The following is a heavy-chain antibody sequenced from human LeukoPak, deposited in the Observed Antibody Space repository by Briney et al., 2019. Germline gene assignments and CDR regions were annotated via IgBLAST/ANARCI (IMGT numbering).Heavy chain of an antibody. CDR3: ARHVKGATNAFEI. J-gene: IGHJ3*02. V-gene: IGHV4-59*08. D-gene: IGHD1-26*01. Sequence: SETLSLTCTVSGGSISSYYWSWVRQPPGKGLEWIGHIYYSGSTSYNPSRKSRVTTLVDTSKNQFSLELSSVTAADTAVYYCARHVKGATNAFEIWGQGTMVTVSS. CDR1: GGSISSYY. CDR2: IYYSGST.